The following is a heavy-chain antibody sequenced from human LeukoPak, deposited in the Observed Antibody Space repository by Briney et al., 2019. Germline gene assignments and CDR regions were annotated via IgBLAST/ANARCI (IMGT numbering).Heavy chain of an antibody. Sequence: GGSLRLSCAASGFTFSDYYMSWIRQAPGKGLEWVSYISSSGSTIYYADSVKGRFTISRDNAKNSLYLQMNSLRAEDTAVYYCARDPGGCSSTRCSPAFDIWGQGTMVTVSS. CDR3: ARDPGGCSSTRCSPAFDI. J-gene: IGHJ3*02. D-gene: IGHD2-2*01. CDR2: ISSSGSTI. V-gene: IGHV3-11*01. CDR1: GFTFSDYY.